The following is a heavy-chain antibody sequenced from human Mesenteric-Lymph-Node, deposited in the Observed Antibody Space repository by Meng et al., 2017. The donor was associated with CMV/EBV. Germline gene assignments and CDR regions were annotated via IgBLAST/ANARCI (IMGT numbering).Heavy chain of an antibody. Sequence: GGSLRLSCAASGFTFSNSDMNWVRQAPGKGLEWVSGVSWNGSRTHYADSVKGRFIISRDNSKNTVYLQMDSLRAEDTAVYYCAKRGDWNDRGAALDIWGQGTLVTVSS. D-gene: IGHD1-1*01. CDR3: AKRGDWNDRGAALDI. V-gene: IGHV3-19*01. CDR2: VSWNGSRT. J-gene: IGHJ3*02. CDR1: GFTFSNSD.